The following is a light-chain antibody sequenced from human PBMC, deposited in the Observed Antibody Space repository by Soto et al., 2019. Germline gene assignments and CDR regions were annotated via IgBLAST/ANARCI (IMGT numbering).Light chain of an antibody. Sequence: EIVLTQSPATLSLSPGERATLSCRASQSVGIYLAWYQQKPGQPPRLLISDASNRAAGIPARFSGSGSGTDFTLTISSLEPEDFAAYYCQQRSNWPIAFGQGTRLEIK. J-gene: IGKJ5*01. V-gene: IGKV3-11*01. CDR2: DAS. CDR1: QSVGIY. CDR3: QQRSNWPIA.